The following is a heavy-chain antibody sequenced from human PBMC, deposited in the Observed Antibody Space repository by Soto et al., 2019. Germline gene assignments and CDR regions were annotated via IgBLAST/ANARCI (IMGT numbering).Heavy chain of an antibody. V-gene: IGHV3-30*18. CDR1: GFTFSTYG. Sequence: QVHLVESGGGVVQPGRSLRLSCAASGFTFSTYGMHWVRQAPGKGLEWVAAIPYDERSKYYADSVKGRFTISRDNSKNPLYLQMNSLRAEDTAVYYCAKDPGYGLDYWGQGTLVTVSS. CDR3: AKDPGYGLDY. CDR2: IPYDERSK. J-gene: IGHJ4*02. D-gene: IGHD5-12*01.